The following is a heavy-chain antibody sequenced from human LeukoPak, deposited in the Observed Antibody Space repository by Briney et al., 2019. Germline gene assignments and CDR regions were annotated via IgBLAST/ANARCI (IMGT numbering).Heavy chain of an antibody. J-gene: IGHJ4*02. V-gene: IGHV3-23*01. Sequence: GGSLRLSCAASGFTFSGYAMSWVRQAPGKGLEWVSTINGGGVNTHYADSVGGRFTISRDNSKNTLFLQMNSLRDEDTAVYYCAKDLYSNYGPADYWGQGNLVTVSS. CDR3: AKDLYSNYGPADY. CDR1: GFTFSGYA. D-gene: IGHD4-11*01. CDR2: INGGGVNT.